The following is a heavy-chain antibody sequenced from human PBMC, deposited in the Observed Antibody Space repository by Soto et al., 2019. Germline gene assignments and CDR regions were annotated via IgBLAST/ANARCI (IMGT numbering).Heavy chain of an antibody. CDR1: GGTFSSYA. D-gene: IGHD7-27*01. V-gene: IGHV1-69*13. CDR2: IIPIFGTA. CDR3: ARDRITGDGAFDI. J-gene: IGHJ3*02. Sequence: ASVKVSCKASGGTFSSYAISWVRQALGQGLEWMGGIIPIFGTANYAQKFQGRVTITADESTSTAYMELSSLRSEDTAVYYCARDRITGDGAFDIWGQGTMVTVSS.